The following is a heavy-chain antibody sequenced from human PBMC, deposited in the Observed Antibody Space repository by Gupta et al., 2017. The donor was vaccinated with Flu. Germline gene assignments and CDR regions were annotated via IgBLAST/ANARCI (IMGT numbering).Heavy chain of an antibody. D-gene: IGHD6-6*01. CDR3: ARTQLVYPYYGMDV. J-gene: IGHJ6*02. V-gene: IGHV4-34*01. CDR2: INHSGST. CDR1: GGSFSGYY. Sequence: QVQLQQWGAGLLKPSETLSLTCAVYGGSFSGYYWSWIRQPPGKGLEWIGEINHSGSTNYNPSLKSRVTISVDTSKNQFSLKLSSVTAADTAVYYCARTQLVYPYYGMDVWGQGTTVTVSS.